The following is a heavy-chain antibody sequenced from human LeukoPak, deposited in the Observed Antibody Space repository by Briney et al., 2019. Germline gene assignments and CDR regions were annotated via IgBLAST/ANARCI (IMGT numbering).Heavy chain of an antibody. D-gene: IGHD6-19*01. J-gene: IGHJ4*02. CDR2: ISSSGSTI. CDR1: GFTFSDYY. Sequence: GGSLRLSCAASGFTFSDYYMSWIRQAPGKGLEWVSYISSSGSTIYYADSVKGRFTVSRDNAKNSLYLQMNSLRAEDTAVYYCARGSSRIAVAVLDYWGQGTLVTVSS. V-gene: IGHV3-11*04. CDR3: ARGSSRIAVAVLDY.